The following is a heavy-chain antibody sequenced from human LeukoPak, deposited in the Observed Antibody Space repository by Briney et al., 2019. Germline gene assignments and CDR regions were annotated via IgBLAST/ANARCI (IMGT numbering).Heavy chain of an antibody. CDR3: ARDLCSTTSCFDY. J-gene: IGHJ4*02. V-gene: IGHV3-33*01. Sequence: PGRSLRLSCVTSGCIFSSYGIHWVRQAPGKGLEWVAWHFASNKYYAESVRGRFTMSRDNSKSTLYLQMDSLRVEDTAVYYCARDLCSTTSCFDYWGQGTLVSVSS. CDR2: WHFASNK. D-gene: IGHD2-2*01. CDR1: GCIFSSYG.